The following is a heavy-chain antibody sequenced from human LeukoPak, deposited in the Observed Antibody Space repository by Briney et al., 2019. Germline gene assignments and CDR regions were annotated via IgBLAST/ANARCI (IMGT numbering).Heavy chain of an antibody. Sequence: PGGSLRLSCAASGFTFSSYWMSWVRQAPGKGLEWVANIKQDGSEKYYVDSVKGRFTISRDNAKNSLYLQMNSLRAEDTAVYYCARDRNGDYSDFDYWGQGTLVTVSS. J-gene: IGHJ4*02. CDR2: IKQDGSEK. CDR1: GFTFSSYW. CDR3: ARDRNGDYSDFDY. D-gene: IGHD4-17*01. V-gene: IGHV3-7*01.